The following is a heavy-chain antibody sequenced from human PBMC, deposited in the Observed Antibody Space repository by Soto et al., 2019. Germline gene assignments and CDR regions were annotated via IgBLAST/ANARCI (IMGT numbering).Heavy chain of an antibody. J-gene: IGHJ4*02. CDR3: ARVNRPYYYDSSGYQYFDY. D-gene: IGHD3-22*01. CDR2: IYYSGST. CDR1: GGSISSYY. Sequence: SWSLALTSAVSGGSISSYYWSWLWQPPGKGLEWIGYIYYSGSTNYNPSLKSRVTISVDTSKNQFSLKLSSVTAADTAVYYCARVNRPYYYDSSGYQYFDYWGQGTLVTVSS. V-gene: IGHV4-59*01.